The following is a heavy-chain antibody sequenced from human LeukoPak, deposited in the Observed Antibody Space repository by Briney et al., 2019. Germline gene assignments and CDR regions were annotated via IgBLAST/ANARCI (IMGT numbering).Heavy chain of an antibody. Sequence: GRSLRLSCAASGFTFSSYGMHWVRQAPGKGLEWVAVISDDGNKEYYADSVKGRFAISRDNSKNTLYLQMNSLRIEDTAVYYCAKDIRNYLLFDAFDIWGQGTMVTVSS. CDR2: ISDDGNKE. D-gene: IGHD1-7*01. J-gene: IGHJ3*02. CDR1: GFTFSSYG. V-gene: IGHV3-30*18. CDR3: AKDIRNYLLFDAFDI.